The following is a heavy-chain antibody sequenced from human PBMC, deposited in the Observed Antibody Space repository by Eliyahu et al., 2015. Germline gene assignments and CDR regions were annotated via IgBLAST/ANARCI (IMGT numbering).Heavy chain of an antibody. D-gene: IGHD3-16*01. J-gene: IGHJ4*02. CDR1: XFXVSSNY. V-gene: IGHV3-53*01. CDR2: MYNGGAT. CDR3: ARDLGAYKRAFDY. Sequence: EVQLVESGGGLIQPGGSLXLSCXASXFXVSSNYMXWVRQAPGKGLEWLSVMYNGGATYYADSVKGRFTISRDNSKNTLYLQMNSLRADDTAVYYCARDLGAYKRAFDYWGQGTLVTVSS.